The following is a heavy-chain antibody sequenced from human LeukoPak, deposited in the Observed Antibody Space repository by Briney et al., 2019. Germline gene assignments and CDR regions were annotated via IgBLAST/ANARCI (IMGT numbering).Heavy chain of an antibody. CDR1: GFTFSSYG. CDR3: ARDPGQDIVVVPAAI. CDR2: IRYDGSNK. D-gene: IGHD2-2*01. V-gene: IGHV3-30*02. J-gene: IGHJ4*02. Sequence: PGGSLRLSCAASGFTFSSYGMHWVRQAPGKGLEWVAFIRYDGSNKYYADSVKGRFTISRDNAKNSLYLQMNSLRAEDTAVYYCARDPGQDIVVVPAAIWGQGTLVTVSS.